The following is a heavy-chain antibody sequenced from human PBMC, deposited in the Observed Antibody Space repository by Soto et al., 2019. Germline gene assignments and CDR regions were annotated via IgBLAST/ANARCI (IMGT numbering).Heavy chain of an antibody. V-gene: IGHV3-30*18. J-gene: IGHJ3*02. CDR3: AKDNGSGCDWLRVGDASDI. CDR1: GFTFSSYG. CDR2: ISYDGSNK. Sequence: QVQLVESGGGVFQPGRPRRLSCAASGFTFSSYGMHWVRQAPGKGLEWVAVISYDGSNKYYADSVKGRLPISRDNSKNTLYLQMNSLRGEDTAVYYCAKDNGSGCDWLRVGDASDIWGQGTMVTVSS. D-gene: IGHD5-12*01.